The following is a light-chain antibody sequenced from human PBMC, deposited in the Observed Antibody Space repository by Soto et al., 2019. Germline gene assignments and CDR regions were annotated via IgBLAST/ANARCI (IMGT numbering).Light chain of an antibody. CDR1: QSVNAN. CDR3: QQYNTWLWT. J-gene: IGKJ1*01. CDR2: GAS. Sequence: EVVLTQSPATLSVSPGERATLSCRASQSVNANLVWYQQKPGQAPRLLLLGASNRATGIPARFSGSGFGTEFILTISSLQSEDFAVYYCQQYNTWLWTFGQGTKVEI. V-gene: IGKV3-15*01.